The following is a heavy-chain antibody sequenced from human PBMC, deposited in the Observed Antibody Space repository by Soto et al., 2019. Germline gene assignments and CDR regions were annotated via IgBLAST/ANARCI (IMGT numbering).Heavy chain of an antibody. CDR2: ISWNSGSI. CDR3: AKASGGGSTVTPQYGMDV. D-gene: IGHD4-4*01. V-gene: IGHV3-9*01. Sequence: EVQLVESGGGLVQPGRSLRLSCAASGFTFDDYAMHWVRQAPGKGLEWVSGISWNSGSIGYADSVKGRFTISRDNAKNSLYLQMNSLRAEDTALYYCAKASGGGSTVTPQYGMDVWGQGTTVTVSS. CDR1: GFTFDDYA. J-gene: IGHJ6*02.